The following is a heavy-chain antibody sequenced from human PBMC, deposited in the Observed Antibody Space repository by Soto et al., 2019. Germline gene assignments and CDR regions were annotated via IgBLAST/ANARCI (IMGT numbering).Heavy chain of an antibody. J-gene: IGHJ4*02. V-gene: IGHV3-23*04. CDR1: GFTFSAYA. Sequence: EVQLVGSGGGLVQPGESLRLSCAGSGFTFSAYAMSWVRQAPGKGLEWVSSISASAITTYNTDSVRGRFTISRDNSRNTVYLQMNSLRAEDTAVYFCAKPPGFNNVVPAYFDYWGGGTRVTVSS. CDR2: ISASAITT. D-gene: IGHD2-15*01. CDR3: AKPPGFNNVVPAYFDY.